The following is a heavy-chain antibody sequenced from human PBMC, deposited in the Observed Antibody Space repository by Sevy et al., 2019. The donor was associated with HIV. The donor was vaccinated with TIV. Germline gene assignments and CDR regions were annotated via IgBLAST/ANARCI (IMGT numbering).Heavy chain of an antibody. J-gene: IGHJ4*02. CDR1: GFTLDSYW. CDR3: VRAVAADVSF. CDR2: IKQAGSVK. Sequence: GGSLRLSCLASGFTLDSYWMSWVRQAPGKGLEWVANIKQAGSVKYYVDSVKGRFTISRDNARNLLYLQMNSLRVEDTALYYCVRAVAADVSFWGQGTLVTVSS. D-gene: IGHD6-13*01. V-gene: IGHV3-7*01.